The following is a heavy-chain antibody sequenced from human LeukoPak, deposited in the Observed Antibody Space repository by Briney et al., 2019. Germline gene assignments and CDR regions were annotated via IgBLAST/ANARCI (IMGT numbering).Heavy chain of an antibody. Sequence: SETLSLTCAVYGGSFSGYYWSWIRQPPGKGLEWIGEINHSGSTNYNPSLKSRVTISVDTSKDQFSLKLSSVTAADTAVYYCAAGLGPYYYGYPTSRRLFDYWGQGTLVTVSS. CDR1: GGSFSGYY. J-gene: IGHJ4*02. CDR3: AAGLGPYYYGYPTSRRLFDY. CDR2: INHSGST. V-gene: IGHV4-34*01. D-gene: IGHD3-10*01.